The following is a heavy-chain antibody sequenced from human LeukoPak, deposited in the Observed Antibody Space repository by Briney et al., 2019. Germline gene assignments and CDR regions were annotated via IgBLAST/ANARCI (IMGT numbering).Heavy chain of an antibody. V-gene: IGHV4-4*02. Sequence: PSETLSLTCAVSGGSIGASINSPNWWSWVRQPPGKGLEWIGEIFHSGSTNYNPSLKSRVTISVDTSKNQFSLKLSSVTAADTAVYYCARCRYSSSPPYYYYYYMDVWGKGTTVTVSS. J-gene: IGHJ6*03. CDR2: IFHSGST. D-gene: IGHD6-6*01. CDR3: ARCRYSSSPPYYYYYYMDV. CDR1: GGSIGASINSPNW.